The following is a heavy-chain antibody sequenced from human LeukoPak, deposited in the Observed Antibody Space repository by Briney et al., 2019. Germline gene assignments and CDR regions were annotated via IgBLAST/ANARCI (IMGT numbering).Heavy chain of an antibody. D-gene: IGHD6-19*01. CDR2: VNHSGST. CDR1: GGSFSGYY. V-gene: IGHV4-34*01. CDR3: ARHKYSSGWPPEGAFDI. Sequence: SETLSLTCAVYGGSFSGYYWSWIRQPPGKGLEWIGEVNHSGSTNYNPSLKSRVTISVDTSKNQFSLKLSSVTAADTAVYYCARHKYSSGWPPEGAFDIWGQGTMVTVSS. J-gene: IGHJ3*02.